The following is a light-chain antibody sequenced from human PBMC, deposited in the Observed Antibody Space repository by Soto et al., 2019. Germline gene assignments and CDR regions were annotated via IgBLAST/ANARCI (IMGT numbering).Light chain of an antibody. V-gene: IGKV3-20*01. CDR1: QSVTSNY. CDR2: GAS. Sequence: EIVLTQSPGTLSLSPGERVTLSCRASQSVTSNYLAWYQQKPGQAPRLLIYGASSRATGIPDRFSGGGSGTDFTLTISRLEPEDSAVYYCQHYDNLPPLTFGGGTKVDIK. J-gene: IGKJ4*01. CDR3: QHYDNLPPLT.